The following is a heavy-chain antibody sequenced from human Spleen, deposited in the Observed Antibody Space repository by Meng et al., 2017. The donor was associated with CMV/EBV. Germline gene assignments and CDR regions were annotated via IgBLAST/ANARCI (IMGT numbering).Heavy chain of an antibody. V-gene: IGHV3-74*01. CDR2: IGHDGSST. D-gene: IGHD5-24*01. J-gene: IGHJ6*02. CDR1: GFSFSDYW. Sequence: GDSLKISCEASGFSFSDYWMNWVRQTPGEGLAWVSRIGHDGSSTRYADSVTGRFTISRDKAKSTLFLHMSSLRAEDTAVYFCIRDRRFFDNYSVMDVWGQGTTVTVSS. CDR3: IRDRRFFDNYSVMDV.